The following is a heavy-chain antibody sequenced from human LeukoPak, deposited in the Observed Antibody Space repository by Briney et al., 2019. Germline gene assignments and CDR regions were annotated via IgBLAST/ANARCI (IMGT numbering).Heavy chain of an antibody. V-gene: IGHV4-38-2*02. CDR3: ASNSGSYYPYFDY. CDR1: GYSISSGYY. Sequence: SETLSLTCTVSGYSISSGYYWGWILQPAGKGLEWIVSIYHSGSTYYNPSLKSRVTISVDTSKNQFSLKLSSVTAADTAVYYCASNSGSYYPYFDYWGQGTLVTVSS. D-gene: IGHD1-26*01. CDR2: IYHSGST. J-gene: IGHJ4*02.